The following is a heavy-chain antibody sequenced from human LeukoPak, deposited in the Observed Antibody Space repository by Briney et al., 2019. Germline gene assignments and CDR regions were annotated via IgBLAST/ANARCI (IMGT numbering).Heavy chain of an antibody. D-gene: IGHD6-13*01. Sequence: SQTLSLTCTVSGGSLSSGSYYWSWTRQPAGKGLEWLGRIYTSGSTNYNPSLKSRVTISVATSKNQFSLKLSSVTAADTAVYYCAREMGQQLAFYYYYYMDVWGKGTTVTVSS. CDR2: IYTSGST. CDR1: GGSLSSGSYY. V-gene: IGHV4-61*02. J-gene: IGHJ6*03. CDR3: AREMGQQLAFYYYYYMDV.